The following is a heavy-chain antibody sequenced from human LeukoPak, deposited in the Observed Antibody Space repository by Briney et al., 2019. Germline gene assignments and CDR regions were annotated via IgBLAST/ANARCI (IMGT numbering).Heavy chain of an antibody. V-gene: IGHV4-34*01. D-gene: IGHD3-10*01. CDR2: TNHSGSP. J-gene: IGHJ3*02. CDR3: ATLWTRITMFRGVIGGRKNAFDI. CDR1: SGSLSGYY. Sequence: SETLSLTCAVYSGSLSGYYWGWVRQPPGKGREWNGETNHSGSPNYNPSLNSRVTISVDTSKNQFSLKLSSVTAADTAVYYCATLWTRITMFRGVIGGRKNAFDIWGQGTMVTVSS.